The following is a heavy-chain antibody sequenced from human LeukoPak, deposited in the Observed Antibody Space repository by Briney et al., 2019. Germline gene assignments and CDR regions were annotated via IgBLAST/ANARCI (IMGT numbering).Heavy chain of an antibody. CDR1: GYRFTDYW. V-gene: IGHV5-51*01. D-gene: IGHD6-13*01. CDR3: ARPSSSWESDC. Sequence: GESLKISCKTSGYRFTDYWIGWVRQMPGKGLEWMGIIYPGDSDTRYNPSFQGQVTISADKSISTAYLQWSSLKASDTAMYYCARPSSSWESDCWGQGTLVTVSP. CDR2: IYPGDSDT. J-gene: IGHJ4*02.